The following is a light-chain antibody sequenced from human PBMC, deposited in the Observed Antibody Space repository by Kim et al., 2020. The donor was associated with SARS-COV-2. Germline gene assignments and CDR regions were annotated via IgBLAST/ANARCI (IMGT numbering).Light chain of an antibody. V-gene: IGKV1-5*01. CDR2: EAS. J-gene: IGKJ1*01. CDR3: QHYDNYSQT. CDR1: QRISNS. Sequence: ASGGDRVTIPCRASQRISNSLAWYQQRPGKAPTLLIYEASSLESGVPSRFSGTGSGTEFTLTISSLQPDDFATYYCQHYDNYSQTFGPGTKVDIK.